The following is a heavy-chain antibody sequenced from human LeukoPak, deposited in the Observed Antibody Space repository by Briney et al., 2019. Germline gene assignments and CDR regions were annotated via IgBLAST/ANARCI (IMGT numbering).Heavy chain of an antibody. V-gene: IGHV4-34*01. D-gene: IGHD3-10*01. J-gene: IGHJ5*02. CDR3: ARGLLYYYGSGSYYNVFWFDP. CDR1: GGSFSGYY. CDR2: INHSGST. Sequence: SETLSLTCAVYGGSFSGYYWSWIRQPPGKGLEWIGEINHSGSTNYNPPLKSRVTISVDTSKNQFSLKLSSVTAADTAVYYCARGLLYYYGSGSYYNVFWFDPWGQGTLVTVSS.